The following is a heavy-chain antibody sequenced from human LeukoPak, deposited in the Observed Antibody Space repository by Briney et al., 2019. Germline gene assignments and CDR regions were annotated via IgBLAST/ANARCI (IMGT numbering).Heavy chain of an antibody. D-gene: IGHD3-16*01. CDR2: ISYDGSNK. J-gene: IGHJ5*02. V-gene: IGHV3-30*03. CDR3: ARHYGP. Sequence: GGSLRLSCAASGFTFSSYGMHWVRQAPGKGLEWVAVISYDGSNKYYADSVKGRFTISRDNSKNSLYLQMNSLRAEDTAVYYCARHYGPWGQGTLVTVSS. CDR1: GFTFSSYG.